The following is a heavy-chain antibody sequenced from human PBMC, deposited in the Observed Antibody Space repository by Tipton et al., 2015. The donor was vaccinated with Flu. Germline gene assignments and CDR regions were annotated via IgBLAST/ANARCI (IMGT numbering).Heavy chain of an antibody. D-gene: IGHD4-17*01. CDR2: ISGSGAAT. J-gene: IGHJ4*02. Sequence: SLRLSCAASGFTFSSYAMSWVRQAPGKGLEWVSAISGSGAATYYADSVKGRFTISRDNSKNTLYLQMNSLRAEDSAVYYCAKGVSKMTPVTTPLGYWGQGTLVTVSS. V-gene: IGHV3-23*01. CDR3: AKGVSKMTPVTTPLGY. CDR1: GFTFSSYA.